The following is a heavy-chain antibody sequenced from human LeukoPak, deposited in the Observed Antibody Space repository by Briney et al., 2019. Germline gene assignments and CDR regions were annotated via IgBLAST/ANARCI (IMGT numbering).Heavy chain of an antibody. V-gene: IGHV3-73*01. CDR3: TRHGYSGYDVDY. CDR1: GFTLSGSA. Sequence: GGSLKLSCAASGFTLSGSAMHWVRQASGKGLEWVGRIRSKANSYATAYAASVKGWFTISRDDSKNTAYLQMNSLKTEDTAVYYCTRHGYSGYDVDYWGQGTLVTVSS. CDR2: IRSKANSYAT. D-gene: IGHD5-12*01. J-gene: IGHJ4*02.